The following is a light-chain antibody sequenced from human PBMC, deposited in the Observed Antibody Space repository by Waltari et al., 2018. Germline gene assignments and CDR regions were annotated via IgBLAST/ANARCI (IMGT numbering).Light chain of an antibody. CDR2: AAS. Sequence: DIQMTQSPSSLSASVGDRVTNTCRASQTISSSLNWYQHTPGKAPKLLIYAASSLQSGVPSRFSGSGSGTDFTLTISSLQPEDFATYYCQQSYTTPPTFGQGTKVEIK. J-gene: IGKJ1*01. CDR3: QQSYTTPPT. V-gene: IGKV1-39*01. CDR1: QTISSS.